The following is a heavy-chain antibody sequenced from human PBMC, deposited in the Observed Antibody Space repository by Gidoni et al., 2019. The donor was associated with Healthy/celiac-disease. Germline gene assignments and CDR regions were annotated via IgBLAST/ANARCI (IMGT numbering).Heavy chain of an antibody. CDR1: GFPFDAYT. V-gene: IGHV3-43*01. J-gene: IGHJ4*02. Sequence: EVQLVESGGVVVQPGGSLRLSCAASGFPFDAYTMHWVRQAPGKGLEWVSLSSWDGGSTYYADSVKGRFTISRDNSKNSLYLQMNSLRTEDTALYYCAKDIRLGRGWELSSAIDYWGQGTLVTVSS. CDR3: AKDIRLGRGWELSSAIDY. CDR2: SSWDGGST. D-gene: IGHD3-16*02.